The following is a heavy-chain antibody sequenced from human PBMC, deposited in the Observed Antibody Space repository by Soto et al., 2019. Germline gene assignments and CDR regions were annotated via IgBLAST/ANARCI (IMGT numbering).Heavy chain of an antibody. CDR3: ARGATVTQYDY. D-gene: IGHD4-17*01. V-gene: IGHV4-61*01. Sequence: SSETLSLTCTVSGVSVSSGSFYWAWIRQPPGKGLEWIGFGSYSGTTNYIPSLKSRVPISVDTSRSQISLKVSSLTAADTAVYYCARGATVTQYDYWGQGTLVTVSS. J-gene: IGHJ4*02. CDR2: GSYSGTT. CDR1: GVSVSSGSFY.